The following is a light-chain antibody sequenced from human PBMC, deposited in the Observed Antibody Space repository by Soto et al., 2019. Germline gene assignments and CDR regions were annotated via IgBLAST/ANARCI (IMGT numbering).Light chain of an antibody. CDR1: HSVSSN. J-gene: IGKJ1*01. V-gene: IGKV3-15*01. Sequence: EIVMTQSPATLSVSPGERATLSCRASHSVSSNLAWYQQKPGQAPRLLIYGASTRATGIPARFSGSGSGTEFTLTISSLQSEDFAVYYCQHYNTWPRTFGQGTKVEIK. CDR3: QHYNTWPRT. CDR2: GAS.